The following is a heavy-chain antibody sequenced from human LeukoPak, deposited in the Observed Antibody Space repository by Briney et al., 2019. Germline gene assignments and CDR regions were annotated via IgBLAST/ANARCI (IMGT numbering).Heavy chain of an antibody. Sequence: WASVKVSCKASGYTFTSYYMHWVRQAPGKGLEWMGGFDPKDGETIYAQKFQGRVTMTEDTSTDTAYMELSSLRSEDTAVYYCASGLWFGVKYMDVWGKGTTVTISS. V-gene: IGHV1-24*01. CDR2: FDPKDGET. CDR1: GYTFTSYY. CDR3: ASGLWFGVKYMDV. J-gene: IGHJ6*03. D-gene: IGHD3-10*01.